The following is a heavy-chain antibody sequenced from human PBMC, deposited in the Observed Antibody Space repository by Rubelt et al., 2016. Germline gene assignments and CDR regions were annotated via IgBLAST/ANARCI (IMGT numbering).Heavy chain of an antibody. D-gene: IGHD3-22*01. J-gene: IGHJ5*02. CDR1: GFTFSSYA. Sequence: VQLVESGGGLVQPGGSLRLSCAASGFTFSSYAMHWVRQAPGKGLEWVAVISYDGSNKYYADSVKDRFTISRDNSKNTLFSQMNSLRAEDTAGYYCAKQGGHSSSFHSDHRGQGTLITVSS. V-gene: IGHV3-30*14. CDR2: ISYDGSNK. CDR3: AKQGGHSSSFHSDH.